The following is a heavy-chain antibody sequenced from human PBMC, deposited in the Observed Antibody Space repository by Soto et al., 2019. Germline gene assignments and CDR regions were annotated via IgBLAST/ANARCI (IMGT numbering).Heavy chain of an antibody. CDR1: GFTFSNYD. CDR2: ISGSGGST. CDR3: ARVREGTFDY. V-gene: IGHV3-23*01. Sequence: VQLLESGGDLVQPGGSLRLSCAASGFTFSNYDMGWVRQAPGKGLEWVSVISGSGGSTYYPVAVRGRFSISRDDSNNKLYLQMDSLRDEDTAVYYCARVREGTFDYWGQGTLVTVSS. J-gene: IGHJ4*02.